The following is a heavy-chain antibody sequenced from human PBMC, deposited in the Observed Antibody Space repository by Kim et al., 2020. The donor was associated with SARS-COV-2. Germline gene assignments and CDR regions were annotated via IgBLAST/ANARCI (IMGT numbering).Heavy chain of an antibody. J-gene: IGHJ4*02. Sequence: YSQKFQARVTITRDTTASTAYMELSSLRSEDTAVYYCARDQDGYTKGFVYWGQGTLVTVSS. D-gene: IGHD5-12*01. V-gene: IGHV1-3*01. CDR3: ARDQDGYTKGFVY.